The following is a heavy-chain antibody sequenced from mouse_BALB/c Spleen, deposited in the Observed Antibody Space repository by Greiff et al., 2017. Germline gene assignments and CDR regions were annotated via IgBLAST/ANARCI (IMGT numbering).Heavy chain of an antibody. CDR1: GFNIKDTY. J-gene: IGHJ4*01. Sequence: VQLQQSGAELVKPGALVKLSCTASGFNIKDTYMHWVKQRPEQGLEWIGRIDPANGNTKYDPKFQGKATITADTSSNTAYLQLSSLTSEDTAVYYCARDYGSSYAMDYWGQGTSVTVSS. CDR2: IDPANGNT. D-gene: IGHD1-1*01. CDR3: ARDYGSSYAMDY. V-gene: IGHV14-3*02.